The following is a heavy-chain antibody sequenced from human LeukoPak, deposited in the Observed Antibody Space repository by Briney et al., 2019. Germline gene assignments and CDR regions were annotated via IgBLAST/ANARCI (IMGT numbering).Heavy chain of an antibody. V-gene: IGHV1-8*03. D-gene: IGHD1-1*01. CDR3: ARLERLDDAFDI. CDR2: MNPNSGNT. J-gene: IGHJ3*02. Sequence: ASVKVSCKASGYTFTSYDINWVRQATGQGLEWMGWMNPNSGNTGYAQKFQGRVTITRNTSISTAYMELSSLRSEDTAVYYCARLERLDDAFDIWGQGTMVTVSS. CDR1: GYTFTSYD.